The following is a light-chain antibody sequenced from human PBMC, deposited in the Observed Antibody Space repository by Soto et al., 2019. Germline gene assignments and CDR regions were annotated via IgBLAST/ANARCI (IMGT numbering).Light chain of an antibody. J-gene: IGKJ2*01. CDR2: KAS. CDR3: QQYDRFPYT. V-gene: IGKV1-5*03. Sequence: DIQMTQSPSTLSASIGDTVIITCRASQSINSWLAWYQQKPGKAPKLLIHKASTLESGVPSRFSGSESGTEFTLTISSLQPDDFATFYCQQYDRFPYTFGQGTNWRSN. CDR1: QSINSW.